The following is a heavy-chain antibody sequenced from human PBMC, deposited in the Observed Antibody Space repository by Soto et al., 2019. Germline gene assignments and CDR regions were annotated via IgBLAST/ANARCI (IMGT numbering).Heavy chain of an antibody. CDR3: AREGVSSINWSDGGGVDF. V-gene: IGHV1-18*01. D-gene: IGHD1-1*01. Sequence: ASVKVSCKASGYTFTSYVISWVRQAPGQGLEWMGWISAYNGNTNYAQKLQGRVTMTTDTSTSTAYMELRSLRSDDTAVYYCAREGVSSINWSDGGGVDFWGQGTLGTVS. J-gene: IGHJ4*02. CDR1: GYTFTSYV. CDR2: ISAYNGNT.